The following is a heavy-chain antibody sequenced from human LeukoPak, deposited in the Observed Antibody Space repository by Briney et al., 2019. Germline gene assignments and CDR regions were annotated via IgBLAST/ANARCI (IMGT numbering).Heavy chain of an antibody. CDR3: AARTPNREFDP. D-gene: IGHD1-14*01. CDR1: RFTCSSYG. CDR2: IRGSGGST. Sequence: GVSVRLSCAASRFTCSSYGMSWARHAPGEGREWVSAIRGSGGSTYYADSVEGRFTISRDNSKNTLYLQMNSVRAEDTAVYYCAARTPNREFDPWGQGPLVTVSS. J-gene: IGHJ5*02. V-gene: IGHV3-23*01.